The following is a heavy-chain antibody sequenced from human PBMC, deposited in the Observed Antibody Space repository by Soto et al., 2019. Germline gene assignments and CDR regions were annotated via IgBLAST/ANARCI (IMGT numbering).Heavy chain of an antibody. Sequence: QVQLVESGVGVFQPGRSLRLSCAASGFTFSSYAMHWVRQAPGKGLEWVAVISYDGSNKYYADSVKGRFTISRDNSKNTLYLQMNSLRAEDTAVYYCASSTTVMYFDYWGQGNLVTVSS. J-gene: IGHJ4*02. CDR1: GFTFSSYA. CDR2: ISYDGSNK. V-gene: IGHV3-30-3*01. CDR3: ASSTTVMYFDY. D-gene: IGHD4-17*01.